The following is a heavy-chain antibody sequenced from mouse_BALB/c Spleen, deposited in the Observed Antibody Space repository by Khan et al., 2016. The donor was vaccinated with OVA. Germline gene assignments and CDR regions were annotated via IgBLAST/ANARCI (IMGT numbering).Heavy chain of an antibody. CDR3: VRSGSYGDYVEALFAY. J-gene: IGHJ3*01. CDR1: GYSFTGYT. V-gene: IGHV1-19*01. Sequence: EVQLQQSGPELVKPGASMKMSCKASGYSFTGYTMNWVKQSHVKNLEWIGLINPYNGGTAYNQKFRGKATLTVDKSSNTAYMELISLTSEDSAVYYCVRSGSYGDYVEALFAYWGQGTLVTVSA. CDR2: INPYNGGT. D-gene: IGHD2-13*01.